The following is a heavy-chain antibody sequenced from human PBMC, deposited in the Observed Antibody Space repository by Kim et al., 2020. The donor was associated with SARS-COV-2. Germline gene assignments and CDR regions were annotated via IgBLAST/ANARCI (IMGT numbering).Heavy chain of an antibody. CDR1: GGSISGSY. V-gene: IGHV4-59*01. CDR2: VNYSGGT. CDR3: WRTRDIITLFAVYF. D-gene: IGHD3-3*01. J-gene: IGHJ4*01. Sequence: SETLSLTCAVSGGSISGSYWCWFLRPPGKGLVDCGGVNYSGGTNNNTPPLRRRTTSLVTTTKKLSLLLMSATAAAAAAYFCWRTRDIITLFAVYF.